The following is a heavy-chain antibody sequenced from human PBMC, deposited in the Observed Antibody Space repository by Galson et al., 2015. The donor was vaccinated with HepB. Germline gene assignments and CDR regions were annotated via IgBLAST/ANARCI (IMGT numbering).Heavy chain of an antibody. V-gene: IGHV1-2*04. J-gene: IGHJ4*02. CDR2: INPNSGGT. D-gene: IGHD6-19*01. CDR3: ARAGAVAGPHPFDY. Sequence: SVKVSCKASGYTFAGYYMHWVRQAPGQGLEWMGWINPNSGGTNYAQKFQGWVTMTRDTSISTAYMELSRLRSDDTAVYYCARAGAVAGPHPFDYWGQGTLVTVSS. CDR1: GYTFAGYY.